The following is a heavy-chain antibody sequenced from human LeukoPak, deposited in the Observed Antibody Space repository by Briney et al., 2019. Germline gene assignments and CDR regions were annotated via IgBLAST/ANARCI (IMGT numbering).Heavy chain of an antibody. CDR3: ARGVGARAYYYYYYGKDG. Sequence: AASVKVSCKASGYTFTSYDINWVRQATGQGLEWMGWMNPNSGNTGYAQKFQGRVTMTRNTSISTAYMELSSLRSEDTAVYYCARGVGARAYYYYYYGKDGLGQGNKVTVSS. J-gene: IGHJ6*02. V-gene: IGHV1-8*01. CDR2: MNPNSGNT. CDR1: GYTFTSYD. D-gene: IGHD1-26*01.